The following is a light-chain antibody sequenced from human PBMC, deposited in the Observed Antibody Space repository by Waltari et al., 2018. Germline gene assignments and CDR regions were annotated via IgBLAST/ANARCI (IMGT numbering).Light chain of an antibody. CDR3: QKYGTLPAT. V-gene: IGKV3-20*01. CDR2: DAS. Sequence: EIVLTQSPGTMALSPGERTTLSCRASQSVNRWLAWYQKKPGQAPRLLIYDASTRATDMAARFSGSGSGTDFSLTISRLEPEDFAVYYCQKYGTLPATFGQGTKVEIK. CDR1: QSVNRW. J-gene: IGKJ1*01.